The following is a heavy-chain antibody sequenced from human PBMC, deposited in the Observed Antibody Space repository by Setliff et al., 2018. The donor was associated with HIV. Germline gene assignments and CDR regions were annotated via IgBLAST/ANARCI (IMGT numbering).Heavy chain of an antibody. CDR3: ARDLYTSGWPNWFDP. CDR2: VNTNNDKT. Sequence: ASVKVSCKASGYTFTNFGITWVRQVPGQGLEWMGCVNTNNDKTNYAQKFQGRVTMTTDSSTKTAYLDLGSLRPDDTAVYYCARDLYTSGWPNWFDPWGPGTLVTVSS. J-gene: IGHJ5*02. CDR1: GYTFTNFG. D-gene: IGHD6-19*01. V-gene: IGHV1-18*01.